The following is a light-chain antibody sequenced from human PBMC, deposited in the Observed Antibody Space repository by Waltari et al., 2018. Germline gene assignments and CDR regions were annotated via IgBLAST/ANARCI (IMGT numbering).Light chain of an antibody. Sequence: DIQMTQSPSSLSASVGDRVTITWQASHDISNYLNWYQQKPGKAPKLLIYDASNLETGVPSRFSGSGSGTDFTFTISSLQPEDIATYYCQQYDNLPITFGQGTRLEIK. CDR3: QQYDNLPIT. CDR2: DAS. V-gene: IGKV1-33*01. J-gene: IGKJ5*01. CDR1: HDISNY.